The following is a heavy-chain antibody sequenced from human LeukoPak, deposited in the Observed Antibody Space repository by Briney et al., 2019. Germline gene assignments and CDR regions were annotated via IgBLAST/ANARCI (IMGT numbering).Heavy chain of an antibody. J-gene: IGHJ3*02. V-gene: IGHV4-39*01. Sequence: SETLSLTCNVSGGSIRSSGYYWGWIRQPPGKGLEWIGSIYYSGSTYHNPSLKSRVTISVDKSKNQFPLKLSSVTAADTAVYYCAGVYSGSYYNAFDIWGQWTMVTVSS. CDR2: IYYSGST. CDR3: AGVYSGSYYNAFDI. CDR1: GGSIRSSGYY. D-gene: IGHD1-26*01.